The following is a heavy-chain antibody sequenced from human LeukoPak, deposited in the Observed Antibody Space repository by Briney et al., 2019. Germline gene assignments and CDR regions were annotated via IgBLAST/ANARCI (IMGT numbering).Heavy chain of an antibody. J-gene: IGHJ4*02. V-gene: IGHV4-4*07. CDR1: GGSISSYY. D-gene: IGHD3-3*01. CDR3: ARADFWSGYYYFDY. CDR2: IYTSGST. Sequence: SETLSLTCTVSGGSISSYYWSWIRQPAGKGLEWIGRIYTSGSTNYNPSLKSRVTMSVDTSKNQFSLKLSSVTAADTAVYYCARADFWSGYYYFDYWGQGTLVTVSS.